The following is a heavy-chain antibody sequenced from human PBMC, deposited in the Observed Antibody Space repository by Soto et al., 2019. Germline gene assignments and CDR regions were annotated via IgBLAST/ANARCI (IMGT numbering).Heavy chain of an antibody. Sequence: QVQLVQSGAEVKKPGSSVKVSCKASGGTFSSYAISWVRQAPGQGLEWMGGIIPIFGTVNYAQKFQGRVTITADEYTSTAYMELSSLRSEDTAVYYCARGNHRWLQLWYFDLGGRGTLVTVSS. V-gene: IGHV1-69*12. CDR2: IIPIFGTV. D-gene: IGHD5-12*01. CDR3: ARGNHRWLQLWYFDL. CDR1: GGTFSSYA. J-gene: IGHJ2*01.